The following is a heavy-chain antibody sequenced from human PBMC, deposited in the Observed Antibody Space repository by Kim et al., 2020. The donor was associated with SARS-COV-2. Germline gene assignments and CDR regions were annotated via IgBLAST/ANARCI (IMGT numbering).Heavy chain of an antibody. CDR1: GFTFSSYE. Sequence: GGSLRLSCAASGFTFSSYEMNWVRQAPGKGLEWVSYISSSGSTIYYADSVKGRFTISRDNAKNSLYLQMNSLRAEDTAVYYCARDGDDSSGYYYDPIHGMYVWGQGTTVTVSS. CDR3: ARDGDDSSGYYYDPIHGMYV. V-gene: IGHV3-48*03. J-gene: IGHJ6*02. D-gene: IGHD3-22*01. CDR2: ISSSGSTI.